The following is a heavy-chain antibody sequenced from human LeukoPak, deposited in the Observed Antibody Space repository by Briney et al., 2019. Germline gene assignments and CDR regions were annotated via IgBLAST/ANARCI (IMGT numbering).Heavy chain of an antibody. V-gene: IGHV3-74*01. CDR2: ISTDGTST. Sequence: GGSLSLSSAASGFTFSSYWMYWVRQAPGKGLVWVSRISTDGTSTSYADSVKGRFTISRDNAKNTLYLQMNSLRAEDTALYYCARARAYSYGYSDYWGQGTLVTVSS. D-gene: IGHD5-18*01. CDR3: ARARAYSYGYSDY. J-gene: IGHJ4*02. CDR1: GFTFSSYW.